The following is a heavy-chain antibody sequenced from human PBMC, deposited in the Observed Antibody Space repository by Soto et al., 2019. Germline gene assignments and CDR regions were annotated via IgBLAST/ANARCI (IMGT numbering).Heavy chain of an antibody. D-gene: IGHD2-15*01. CDR3: ARSRVSGSLRYNYGMDV. Sequence: ASVKVSCKASGYSFTSFGISWVRQAPGQGLEWMGWINPNSGDTVYAQRTQGRVTLTRDTSISTAYMDLSRLTSDDTAVYFCARSRVSGSLRYNYGMDVWGQGTTVTVSS. CDR1: GYSFTSFG. V-gene: IGHV1-2*02. J-gene: IGHJ6*02. CDR2: INPNSGDT.